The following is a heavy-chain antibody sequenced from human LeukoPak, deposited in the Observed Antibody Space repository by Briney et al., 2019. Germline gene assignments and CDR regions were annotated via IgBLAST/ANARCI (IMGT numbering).Heavy chain of an antibody. D-gene: IGHD3-22*01. CDR1: GFTFSDYY. V-gene: IGHV3-23*01. Sequence: PGGSLRLSCAASGFTFSDYYMSWIRQAPGKGLEWVSAISGSGGSTYYADSVKGRFTISRDNSKNTLYLQMNSLRAEDTAVYYCAPADYDSSGYYFDYWGQGTLVTVSS. CDR2: ISGSGGST. J-gene: IGHJ4*02. CDR3: APADYDSSGYYFDY.